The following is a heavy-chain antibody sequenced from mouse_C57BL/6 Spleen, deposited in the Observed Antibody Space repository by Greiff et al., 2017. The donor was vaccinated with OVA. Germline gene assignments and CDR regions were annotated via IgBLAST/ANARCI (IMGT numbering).Heavy chain of an antibody. Sequence: VQLVESGPELVKPGASVKISCKASGYAFSSSWMNWVKQRPGKGLEWIGRIYPGGGDTNYNEKFKGKVTLTADKSSSTAYMELSSLTYEDSADYCRGKEGNGYYDLDYGGQGTTVTAAS. CDR1: GYAFSSSW. CDR3: GKEGNGYYDLDY. D-gene: IGHD6-1*01. J-gene: IGHJ4*01. CDR2: IYPGGGDT. V-gene: IGHV1-82*01.